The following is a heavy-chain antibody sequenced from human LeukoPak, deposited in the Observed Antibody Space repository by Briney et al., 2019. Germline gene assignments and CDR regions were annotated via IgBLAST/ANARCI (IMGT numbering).Heavy chain of an antibody. V-gene: IGHV1-24*01. Sequence: ASVKVSCKVSGYTLSELAIHWVRQAPGKGLEWMGGFDPEDGETVYAQKFQGRVTMTEDTSTDTAYMEVGSLRSEDTAVYFCAIGRTGYGDYLYWGQGTLVTVSS. CDR3: AIGRTGYGDYLY. J-gene: IGHJ4*02. CDR2: FDPEDGET. CDR1: GYTLSELA. D-gene: IGHD4-17*01.